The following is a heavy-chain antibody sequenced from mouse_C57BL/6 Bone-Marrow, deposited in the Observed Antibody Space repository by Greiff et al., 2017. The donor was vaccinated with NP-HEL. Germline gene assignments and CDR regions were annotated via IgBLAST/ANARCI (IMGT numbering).Heavy chain of an antibody. Sequence: QVQLKQSGAELVKPGASVKMSCKASGYTFTSYWITWVKQRPGQGLEWIGDIYPGSGSTNYNEKFKSKATLTVDTSSSTAYMQLSSLTSEDSAVYCCARENWGYAMDYWGQGTSVTVSS. CDR3: ARENWGYAMDY. J-gene: IGHJ4*01. CDR2: IYPGSGST. V-gene: IGHV1-55*01. D-gene: IGHD4-1*01. CDR1: GYTFTSYW.